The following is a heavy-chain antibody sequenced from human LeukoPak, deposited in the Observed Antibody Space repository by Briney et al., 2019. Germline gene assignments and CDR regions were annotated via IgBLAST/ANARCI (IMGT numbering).Heavy chain of an antibody. CDR2: FDPEDSDT. Sequence: ASVKVSCKGSGYTLTELSMHWVRQAPGKGIELMGGFDPEDSDTIYEQKFHGRVTMAEDNSTETAYKELSNLRSEDLAVYYCSREEDYDVWSGAHDTFDIWGQGTMVTVSS. D-gene: IGHD3-3*01. CDR3: SREEDYDVWSGAHDTFDI. J-gene: IGHJ3*02. CDR1: GYTLTELS. V-gene: IGHV1-24*01.